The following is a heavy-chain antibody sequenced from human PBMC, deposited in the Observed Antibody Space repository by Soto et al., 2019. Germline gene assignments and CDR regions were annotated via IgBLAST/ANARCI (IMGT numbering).Heavy chain of an antibody. D-gene: IGHD6-19*01. Sequence: GGSLRLSCAACGFSVTDHYMTWVRQAPDKGLEWVSVLYTGGSAYYGDSVKGRFTISRDSSTNTLYLQMNSLKVGDTAFYFCARSFNGWTTYFRSWQEATLGTVSS. J-gene: IGHJ5*01. CDR1: GFSVTDHY. CDR3: ARSFNGWTTYFRS. V-gene: IGHV3-53*01. CDR2: LYTGGSA.